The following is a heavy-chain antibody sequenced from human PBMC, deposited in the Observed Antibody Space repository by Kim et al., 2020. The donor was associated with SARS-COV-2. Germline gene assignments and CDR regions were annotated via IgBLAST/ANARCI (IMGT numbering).Heavy chain of an antibody. Sequence: NSTPPLKSRVTISVDTAKNQFSLKLSSVTAADTAVYYCARWIGSGFDYWGQGTLVTVSS. V-gene: IGHV4-4*09. D-gene: IGHD6-19*01. CDR3: ARWIGSGFDY. J-gene: IGHJ4*02.